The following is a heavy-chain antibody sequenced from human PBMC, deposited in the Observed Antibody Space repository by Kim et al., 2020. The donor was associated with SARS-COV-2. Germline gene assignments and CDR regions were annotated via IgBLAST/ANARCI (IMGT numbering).Heavy chain of an antibody. CDR3: ARDTEDGYQTADY. D-gene: IGHD5-12*01. J-gene: IGHJ4*02. Sequence: SVKVSCKASGGTFSSYAISWVRQAPGQGLEWMGGIILIFDTANYAQKFQGRVTITADESTSTAYMELSSLRSEDTAVYYCARDTEDGYQTADYWGQGTLVTVSS. CDR2: IILIFDTA. CDR1: GGTFSSYA. V-gene: IGHV1-69*13.